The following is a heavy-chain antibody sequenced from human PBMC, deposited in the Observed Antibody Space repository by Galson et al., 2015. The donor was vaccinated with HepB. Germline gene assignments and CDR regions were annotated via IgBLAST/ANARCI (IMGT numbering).Heavy chain of an antibody. Sequence: SVKVSCKASGGTFSKSSFSWVRQTPGQGLEWMGGITPVFGKSHVARKFEARLSITADESTRNVFLEVTTLTSDDTAVYFCATSLGSQPADQYMAVWGNGTKVIVSS. D-gene: IGHD1-14*01. J-gene: IGHJ6*04. CDR1: GGTFSKSS. CDR2: ITPVFGKS. V-gene: IGHV1-69*13. CDR3: ATSLGSQPADQYMAV.